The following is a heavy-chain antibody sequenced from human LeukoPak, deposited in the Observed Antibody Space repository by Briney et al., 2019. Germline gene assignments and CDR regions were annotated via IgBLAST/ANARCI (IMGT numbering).Heavy chain of an antibody. J-gene: IGHJ3*02. CDR1: GGSISSSSYY. CDR2: INHSGST. Sequence: PSETLSLTCTVSGGSISSSSYYWGWIRQPPGKGLEWIGEINHSGSTNYNPSLKSRVTISVDTSKNQFSLKLSSVTAADTAVYYCARGITMIVVVLDSFAFDIWGQGTMVTVSS. CDR3: ARGITMIVVVLDSFAFDI. V-gene: IGHV4-39*07. D-gene: IGHD3-22*01.